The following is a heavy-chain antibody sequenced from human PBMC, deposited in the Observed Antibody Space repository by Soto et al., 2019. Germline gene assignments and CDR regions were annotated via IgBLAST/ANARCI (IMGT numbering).Heavy chain of an antibody. Sequence: ASLKVSCKASGGTFSSYAISWLRQAPGQGLEWMGGIIPILGIANYAQNFQCRVTITADKSTSTVYMEVSSMRSEDTAVYSCARRWYSSSSEDDYYYGMDVWGQGTTVTVSS. D-gene: IGHD6-6*01. CDR3: ARRWYSSSSEDDYYYGMDV. V-gene: IGHV1-69*10. CDR1: GGTFSSYA. CDR2: IIPILGIA. J-gene: IGHJ6*02.